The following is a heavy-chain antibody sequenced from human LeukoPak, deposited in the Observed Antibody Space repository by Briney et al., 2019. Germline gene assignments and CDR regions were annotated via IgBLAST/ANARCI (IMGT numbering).Heavy chain of an antibody. D-gene: IGHD2-2*01. V-gene: IGHV3-30*03. J-gene: IGHJ6*02. CDR1: GFIFNGYG. CDR3: ARDRQLYYYGVDV. Sequence: GRSLRLSCAASGFIFNGYGMHWVRQAPGKGLEWVAVISYDGDNKYYADSVKGRFTFSRDNSKNTLYPQMNSLRAEDTAVYYCARDRQLYYYGVDVWGQGTTVTVSS. CDR2: ISYDGDNK.